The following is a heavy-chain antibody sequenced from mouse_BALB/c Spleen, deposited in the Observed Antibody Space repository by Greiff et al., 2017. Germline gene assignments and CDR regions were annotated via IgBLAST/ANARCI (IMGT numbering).Heavy chain of an antibody. CDR2: IDPANGNT. CDR3: AMITTWFAY. V-gene: IGHV14-3*02. Sequence: EVQLQQSGAELVKPGASVKLSCTASGFNIKDTYMHWVKQRPEQGLEWIGRIDPANGNTKYDPKFQGKATITADTSANTVYLQLSSLTSEDTAVYYCAMITTWFAYGGQGTLVTVSA. CDR1: GFNIKDTY. J-gene: IGHJ3*01. D-gene: IGHD2-4*01.